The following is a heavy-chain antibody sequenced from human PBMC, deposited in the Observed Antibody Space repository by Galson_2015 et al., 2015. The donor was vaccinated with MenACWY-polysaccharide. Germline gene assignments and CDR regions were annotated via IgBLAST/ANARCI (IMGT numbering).Heavy chain of an antibody. Sequence: SLRLSCAASGFTFSSYGMHWVRQAPGKGLEWVAVIWYDGSNKYYADSVKGRFTISRDNSKNTLYLQMNSLRAEDTAVYYCARGWIRGPIDYWGQGTLVTASS. J-gene: IGHJ4*02. CDR1: GFTFSSYG. V-gene: IGHV3-33*01. CDR2: IWYDGSNK. CDR3: ARGWIRGPIDY. D-gene: IGHD5-18*01.